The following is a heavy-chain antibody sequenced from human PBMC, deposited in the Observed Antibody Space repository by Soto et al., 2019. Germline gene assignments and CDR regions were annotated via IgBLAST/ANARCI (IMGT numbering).Heavy chain of an antibody. Sequence: ASVKVSCKASGYTFSSYAMHWVRQAPGQRLEWIGWINAGYGNTKSSQKFQDRVTISRDTSASTAYMELTSLRSEDTAVYYCARDTGDGTFDFWGQGTLVTVSS. CDR3: ARDTGDGTFDF. J-gene: IGHJ4*02. V-gene: IGHV1-3*01. D-gene: IGHD7-27*01. CDR2: INAGYGNT. CDR1: GYTFSSYA.